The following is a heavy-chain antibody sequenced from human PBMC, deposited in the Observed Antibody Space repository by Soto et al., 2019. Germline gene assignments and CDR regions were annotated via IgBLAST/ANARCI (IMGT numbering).Heavy chain of an antibody. Sequence: ASVKVSCKASGYTFSSYAMHWVRQAPGQRLEWIGWINAGYGNTKSSQKFQDRVTISRDTSASTAYMELTSLRSEDTAVYYCARDTGDGTFDFWGQGTLVTVSS. CDR3: ARDTGDGTFDF. J-gene: IGHJ4*02. V-gene: IGHV1-3*01. D-gene: IGHD7-27*01. CDR2: INAGYGNT. CDR1: GYTFSSYA.